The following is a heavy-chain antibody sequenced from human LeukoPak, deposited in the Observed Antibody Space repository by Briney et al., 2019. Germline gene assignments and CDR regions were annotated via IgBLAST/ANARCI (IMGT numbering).Heavy chain of an antibody. D-gene: IGHD1-1*01. CDR1: GCTFSTYW. Sequence: GGSLRLSWAASGCTFSTYWLTWVRQAPGKGPEWMANIKEDGSATYYVDSVQGRFTISRDNAKKSLYLQMNSLRAEDTAVYYCARDSPGYLAYDSWGQGTLVTVSS. CDR3: ARDSPGYLAYDS. CDR2: IKEDGSAT. J-gene: IGHJ4*02. V-gene: IGHV3-7*04.